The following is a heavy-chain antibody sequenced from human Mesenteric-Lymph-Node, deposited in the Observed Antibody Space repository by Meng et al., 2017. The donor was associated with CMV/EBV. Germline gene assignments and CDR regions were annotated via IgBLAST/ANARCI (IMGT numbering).Heavy chain of an antibody. Sequence: GTFSSYAISWVRQAPGQGLEWMGGIIPIFGTANYAQKFQGRVAISADKSTNTAYMEVISLRSEDTALYYCTRGSSDCSTPNCPFDYWGQGTLVTVSS. CDR2: IIPIFGTA. D-gene: IGHD2-2*01. CDR3: TRGSSDCSTPNCPFDY. CDR1: GTFSSYA. J-gene: IGHJ4*02. V-gene: IGHV1-69*06.